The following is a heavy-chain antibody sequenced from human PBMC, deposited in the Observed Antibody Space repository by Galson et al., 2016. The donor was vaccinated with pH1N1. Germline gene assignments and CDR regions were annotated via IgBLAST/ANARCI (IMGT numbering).Heavy chain of an antibody. V-gene: IGHV7-4-1*02. CDR2: INTNTGNP. Sequence: SVKVSCKASGYTFTSYAMNWVRQASGQGLEWMGWINTNTGNPTYAQGFTGRFVFSLDTSDSTTYLHISSLKAEDTAVYYCASPRPLLRYFDWLLPGGLDYWGQGTLVTVSS. CDR3: ASPRPLLRYFDWLLPGGLDY. CDR1: GYTFTSYA. J-gene: IGHJ4*02. D-gene: IGHD3-9*01.